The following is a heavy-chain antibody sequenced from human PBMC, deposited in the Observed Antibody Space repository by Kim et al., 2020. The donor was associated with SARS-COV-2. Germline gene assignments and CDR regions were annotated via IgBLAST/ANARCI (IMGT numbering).Heavy chain of an antibody. J-gene: IGHJ4*02. CDR3: ARGSGWLSFPDY. V-gene: IGHV4-34*01. CDR2: INHSGST. CDR1: GGSFSGYY. D-gene: IGHD6-19*01. Sequence: SETLSLTCAVYGGSFSGYYWSWIRQPPGKGLEWIGEINHSGSTNYNPSLKSRVTISVDTSKNQFSLKLSSVTAADTAVYYCARGSGWLSFPDYWGQGTLVTVSS.